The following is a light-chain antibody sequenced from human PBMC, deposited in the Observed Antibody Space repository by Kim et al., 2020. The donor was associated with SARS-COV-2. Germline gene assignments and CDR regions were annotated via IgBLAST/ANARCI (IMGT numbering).Light chain of an antibody. J-gene: IGLJ1*01. CDR2: QDD. Sequence: SSELTQPPSVSVSPGQPASITCSGDKLGNKYASWYQQRPGQSPVLVIYQDDKRPSGIPERFSGSNSGNTATLTISGTQAMDEADYYCQAWDSSRYVFGTGTKVTVL. V-gene: IGLV3-1*01. CDR3: QAWDSSRYV. CDR1: KLGNKY.